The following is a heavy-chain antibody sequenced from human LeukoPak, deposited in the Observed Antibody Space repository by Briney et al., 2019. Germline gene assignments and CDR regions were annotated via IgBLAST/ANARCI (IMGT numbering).Heavy chain of an antibody. CDR2: IYYSGST. CDR1: GGSISSYY. CDR3: ARDGLGSAFDI. J-gene: IGHJ3*02. Sequence: SETLSLTCTVSGGSISSYYWSWIRQPPGKGLEWIGYIYYSGSTNCNPSLKSRVTISVDTSKNQFSLKLSSVTAADTAVYYCARDGLGSAFDIWGQGTMVTVSS. D-gene: IGHD1-26*01. V-gene: IGHV4-59*01.